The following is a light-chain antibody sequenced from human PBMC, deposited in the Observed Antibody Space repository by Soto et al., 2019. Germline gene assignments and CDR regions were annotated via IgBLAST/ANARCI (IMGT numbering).Light chain of an antibody. J-gene: IGLJ2*01. CDR2: DVN. Sequence: QSVLTRPASVSGSPGQSITISCTGTSSDIGAYNFVSWYQQHPGKAPKLMLYDVNIRPSGVSNRFSGSKSGNTASLTISGLRAEDEADYYCTSWTTSTTMIFGGGTKVT. CDR1: SSDIGAYNF. CDR3: TSWTTSTTMI. V-gene: IGLV2-14*03.